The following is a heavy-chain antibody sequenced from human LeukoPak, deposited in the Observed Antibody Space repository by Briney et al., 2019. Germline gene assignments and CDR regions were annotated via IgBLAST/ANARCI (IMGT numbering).Heavy chain of an antibody. Sequence: GASVKVSCKASGYTFTSYYMHWVRQAPGQGLEWMGIINPSGGSTSYAQKFQGRVTMTRDMSTSTVYMELSSLRSEDTAVYYCARDVVTGGRPDYWGQGTLVTVSS. V-gene: IGHV1-46*01. J-gene: IGHJ4*02. CDR3: ARDVVTGGRPDY. CDR2: INPSGGST. D-gene: IGHD7-27*01. CDR1: GYTFTSYY.